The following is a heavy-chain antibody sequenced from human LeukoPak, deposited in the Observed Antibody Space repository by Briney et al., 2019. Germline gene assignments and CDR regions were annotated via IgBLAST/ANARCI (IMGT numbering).Heavy chain of an antibody. CDR1: GGSISSSY. CDR3: ARRRKVASRAFDI. Sequence: SETLSLTCTVSGGSISSSYWSWIRQPPGKGLEWIGYIYYSGSTNYNPSLKSRVTISVDTSKNQFSLKLSSGTAADTAVYYCARRRKVASRAFDIWGQGTMVTVSS. V-gene: IGHV4-59*01. D-gene: IGHD2-15*01. J-gene: IGHJ3*02. CDR2: IYYSGST.